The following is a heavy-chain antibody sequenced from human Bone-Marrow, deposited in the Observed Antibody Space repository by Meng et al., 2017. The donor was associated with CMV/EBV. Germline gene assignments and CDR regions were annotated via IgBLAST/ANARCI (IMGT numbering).Heavy chain of an antibody. CDR1: VASIKNYN. CDR3: AGSRPGGGACDY. J-gene: IGHJ4*02. Sequence: QVQIQESGPGLVKPSGTLSLTCIFSVASIKNYNWNWVRQPAGQGLEWIGLIQVIGHTVYNPSLKSRVTVSLDASKNQFSLTLNSVTAADTATYYCAGSRPGGGACDYWGQGILVTVSS. CDR2: IQVIGHT. D-gene: IGHD3-16*01. V-gene: IGHV4-4*07.